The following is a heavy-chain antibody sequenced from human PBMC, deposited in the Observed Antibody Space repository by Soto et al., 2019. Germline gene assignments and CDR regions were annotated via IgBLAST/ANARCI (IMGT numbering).Heavy chain of an antibody. CDR3: VRHSTSSYWYFGL. J-gene: IGHJ2*01. V-gene: IGHV4-30-4*01. CDR1: GGSINSGTYY. Sequence: QGQLRESDPGLVKPSQTLSLTCTVSGGSINSGTYYWSWIRQPPGKGLEWIGYISYSGSTYYNPSLKSRVSISADSSKNQFSLKLSSVTATDTAVYFCVRHSTSSYWYFGLWGRGTLVTVSS. D-gene: IGHD2-2*01. CDR2: ISYSGST.